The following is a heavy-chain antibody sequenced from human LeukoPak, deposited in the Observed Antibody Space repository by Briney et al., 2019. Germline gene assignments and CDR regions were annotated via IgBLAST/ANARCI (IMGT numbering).Heavy chain of an antibody. CDR2: INSDGSST. V-gene: IGHV3-74*01. CDR3: ARDGPYYYGSGSHSS. CDR1: GFTFSSYW. Sequence: PGGSLRLSCAASGFTFSSYWMHWVRQAPGKGLVWVSRINSDGSSTTYADSVKGRFTISRDNAKNTLYLQMSSLRAEDTAVYYCARDGPYYYGSGSHSSWGQGTLVTVSS. J-gene: IGHJ5*02. D-gene: IGHD3-10*01.